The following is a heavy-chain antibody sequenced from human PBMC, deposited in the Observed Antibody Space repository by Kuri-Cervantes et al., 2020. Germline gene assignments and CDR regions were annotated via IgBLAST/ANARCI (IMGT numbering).Heavy chain of an antibody. J-gene: IGHJ4*02. CDR2: INGGNGNT. CDR3: ARETTCGGDCYLFDY. D-gene: IGHD2-21*01. V-gene: IGHV1-3*01. CDR1: GYTFTTYA. Sequence: ASVKVSCKASGYTFTTYAMHWVRQAPGQGLEWMGWINGGNGNTRHSQKFQGRVTITRDTSASTAYMELRSLRSDDTAVYYCARETTCGGDCYLFDYWGQGTLVTVSS.